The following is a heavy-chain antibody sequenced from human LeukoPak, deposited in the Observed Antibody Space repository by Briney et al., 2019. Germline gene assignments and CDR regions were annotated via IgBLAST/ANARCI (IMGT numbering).Heavy chain of an antibody. V-gene: IGHV4-59*01. Sequence: SETLSLTCSVSGGSISSYYWSWIRQPPGKGLEWIGYIYYSGSTNCNPSLRSRVTISVDTSKNQFSLKLSSATAADTAVYYCARVAGWTYGMDVWGKGATVTVSS. J-gene: IGHJ6*04. D-gene: IGHD6-19*01. CDR3: ARVAGWTYGMDV. CDR2: IYYSGST. CDR1: GGSISSYY.